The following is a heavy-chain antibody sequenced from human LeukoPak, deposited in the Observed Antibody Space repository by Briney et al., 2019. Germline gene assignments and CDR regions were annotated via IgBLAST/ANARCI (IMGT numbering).Heavy chain of an antibody. Sequence: SQTLSLTGTVSGGSFSSGSYYWSWIRQPAGRGLEGVGRIYTSGSTNYNPSLKSRLTISVDMSKNQFSLKLTSVTAADTAVYYCARTRVEAVAGSVGYYFDYWGQGTLVTVSS. CDR3: ARTRVEAVAGSVGYYFDY. CDR1: GGSFSSGSYY. V-gene: IGHV4-61*02. D-gene: IGHD6-19*01. CDR2: IYTSGST. J-gene: IGHJ4*02.